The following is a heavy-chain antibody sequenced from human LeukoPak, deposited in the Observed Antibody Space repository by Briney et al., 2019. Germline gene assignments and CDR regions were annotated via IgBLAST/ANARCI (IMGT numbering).Heavy chain of an antibody. V-gene: IGHV1-8*01. CDR2: MNPNSGNT. Sequence: ASVKVSCKASGYTFTSYDINWVRQATGQGLEWMGWMNPNSGNTGYAQKFQGRVTMTRDTSISTAYMELSRLRSDDTAVYYCARSFKGAVVPYFGYYFDYWGQGTLVTVSS. D-gene: IGHD2-2*01. J-gene: IGHJ4*02. CDR1: GYTFTSYD. CDR3: ARSFKGAVVPYFGYYFDY.